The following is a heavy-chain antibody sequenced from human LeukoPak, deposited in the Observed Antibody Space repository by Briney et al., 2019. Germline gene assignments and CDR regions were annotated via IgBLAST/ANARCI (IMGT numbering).Heavy chain of an antibody. CDR1: DFIFRNYW. CDR2: IKHDGSEK. J-gene: IGHJ4*02. D-gene: IGHD3-22*01. Sequence: PGGSLRLSCEASDFIFRNYWMSWVRQVPGKGLEWVARIKHDGSEKYYVDSVKGRFTISRDNAKNALYLQMNNLRVEDTARYYCAMRTVSYYKQWGPGTLVIVSS. V-gene: IGHV3-7*01. CDR3: AMRTVSYYKQ.